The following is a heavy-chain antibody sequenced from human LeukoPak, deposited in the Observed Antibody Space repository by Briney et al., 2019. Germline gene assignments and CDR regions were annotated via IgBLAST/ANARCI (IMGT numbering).Heavy chain of an antibody. CDR1: GFTFSSYE. J-gene: IGHJ3*02. D-gene: IGHD1-26*01. CDR3: AKEFLGSGSYYSDAFDI. Sequence: GGSLRLSCAASGFTFSSYEMNWVRQAPGKGLEWVSYISSSGSTIYYADSVKGRFTISRDNSKNTLYLQMNSLRAEDTAVYYCAKEFLGSGSYYSDAFDIWGQGTMVTVSS. V-gene: IGHV3-48*03. CDR2: ISSSGSTI.